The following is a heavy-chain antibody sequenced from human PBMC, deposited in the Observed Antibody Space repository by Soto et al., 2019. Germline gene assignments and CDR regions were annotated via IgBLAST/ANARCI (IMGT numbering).Heavy chain of an antibody. V-gene: IGHV1-69*13. Sequence: SVKVSCKASGGTFSSYAISWVRQAPGQGLEWMGGIIPIFGTANYAQKFQGRVTITADESTSTAYMELSSLRSEDTAVYYCASYYDILAGPDYWGQGTLVTVSS. D-gene: IGHD3-9*01. J-gene: IGHJ4*02. CDR3: ASYYDILAGPDY. CDR1: GGTFSSYA. CDR2: IIPIFGTA.